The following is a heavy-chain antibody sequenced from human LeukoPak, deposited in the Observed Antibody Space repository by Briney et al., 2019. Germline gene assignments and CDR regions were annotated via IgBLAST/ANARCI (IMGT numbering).Heavy chain of an antibody. V-gene: IGHV1-69*13. J-gene: IGHJ4*02. CDR1: GGTFSSYA. Sequence: ASVKVSCKASGGTFSSYAISWVRQAPGQGLEWMGGIIPIFGTANYAQKFQGGVTITADESMSTAYMELSSLRSEDTAVYYCASGAHDYGDFYFDYWGQGTLVTVSS. CDR2: IIPIFGTA. CDR3: ASGAHDYGDFYFDY. D-gene: IGHD4-17*01.